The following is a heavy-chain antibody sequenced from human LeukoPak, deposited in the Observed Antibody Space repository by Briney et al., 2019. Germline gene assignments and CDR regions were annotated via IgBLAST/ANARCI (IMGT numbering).Heavy chain of an antibody. J-gene: IGHJ4*02. D-gene: IGHD3-3*01. V-gene: IGHV3-66*02. Sequence: GGSLRLSCAASGFTVSSNYMSWVRQAPGKGLEWVSVIYSGGSTYYADSVKGRFTISRDNSKNTLYLQMNSLRAEDTAVYYCARDVTIFGVVIGDYWGQGTLVTVSS. CDR1: GFTVSSNY. CDR3: ARDVTIFGVVIGDY. CDR2: IYSGGST.